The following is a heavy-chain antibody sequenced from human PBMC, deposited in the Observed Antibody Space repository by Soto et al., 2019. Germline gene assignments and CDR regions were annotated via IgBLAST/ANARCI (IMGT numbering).Heavy chain of an antibody. CDR3: ARAAPYCSSTSCYFYFDY. Sequence: GGSLRLSCAASGFTVSSNYMSWVRQAPGKGLEWVSVIYSGGSTYYADSVKGRFTISRDNSKNTLYLQMNSLRAEDTAVYYCARAAPYCSSTSCYFYFDYWGQGTLVTVSS. CDR1: GFTVSSNY. J-gene: IGHJ4*02. V-gene: IGHV3-66*01. D-gene: IGHD2-2*01. CDR2: IYSGGST.